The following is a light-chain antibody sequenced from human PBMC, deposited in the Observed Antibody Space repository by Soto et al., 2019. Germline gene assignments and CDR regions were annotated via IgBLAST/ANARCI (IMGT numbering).Light chain of an antibody. Sequence: EIVLTQSPGTLSLSPGERATLSCRASRSVSSGYLAWYQQKPGQAPRLLIYGASSRATGIPDRFSGSGSGTDFTLTISRLEPEDFAVYYCQHPFTFGPGTKVDVK. J-gene: IGKJ3*01. CDR1: RSVSSGY. CDR2: GAS. V-gene: IGKV3-20*01. CDR3: QHPFT.